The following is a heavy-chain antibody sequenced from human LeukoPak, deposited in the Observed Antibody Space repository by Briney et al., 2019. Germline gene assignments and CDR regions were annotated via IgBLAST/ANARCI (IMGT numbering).Heavy chain of an antibody. CDR1: GGSFSDYC. D-gene: IGHD2-21*01. CDR3: ASPHRARLAY. V-gene: IGHV4-59*08. Sequence: SETLSLTCTVSGGSFSDYCWSWVRQPPGKGLEWVGYICYSGSTNYTPSLPSPVTLSLHTSKNQSSLRLNSATATDPAVYSCASPHRARLAYWGQATLVTAPS. CDR2: ICYSGST. J-gene: IGHJ4*02.